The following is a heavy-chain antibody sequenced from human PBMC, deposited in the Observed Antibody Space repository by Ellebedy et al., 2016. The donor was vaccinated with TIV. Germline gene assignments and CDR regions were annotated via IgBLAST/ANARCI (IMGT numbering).Heavy chain of an antibody. Sequence: SETLSLXXTVSGDSITSGGYYWTLIRQHPGKGLEWIGYIHYSGTTYYNPSLKSRLNISRDTSKNQFSLKLSSVSAADTAVYYCARGWGPPGFDHWGQGTLVTVSS. CDR2: IHYSGTT. D-gene: IGHD3-16*01. J-gene: IGHJ4*02. CDR1: GDSITSGGYY. V-gene: IGHV4-31*03. CDR3: ARGWGPPGFDH.